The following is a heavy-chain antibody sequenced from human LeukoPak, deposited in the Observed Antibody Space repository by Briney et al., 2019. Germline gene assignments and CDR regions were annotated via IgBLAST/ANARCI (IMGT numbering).Heavy chain of an antibody. V-gene: IGHV3-7*01. D-gene: IGHD1-14*01. Sequence: ETLSLTCAVSGVSFSGSYWSWTRQAPGKGLEWVANIKQDGSEKYYVDSVKGRFTISRDNAKNSLYLQMNSLRAEDTAVYYCARERPRIDYWGQGTLVTVSS. CDR1: GVSFSGSY. CDR3: ARERPRIDY. J-gene: IGHJ4*02. CDR2: IKQDGSEK.